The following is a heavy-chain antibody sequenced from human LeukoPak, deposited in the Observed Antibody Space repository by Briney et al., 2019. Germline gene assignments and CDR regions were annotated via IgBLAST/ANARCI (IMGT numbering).Heavy chain of an antibody. V-gene: IGHV3-23*01. Sequence: GGSLRLSCAASGFTFSSYAMTWVRQAPGKGLEWVSVISGSGGSTYYADSVKGRFTISRDNPKNTLYLQMNSLRAEDTAVYYCAREVSGSSYFDYWGQGTLVTVSS. CDR1: GFTFSSYA. D-gene: IGHD1-26*01. CDR2: ISGSGGST. CDR3: AREVSGSSYFDY. J-gene: IGHJ4*02.